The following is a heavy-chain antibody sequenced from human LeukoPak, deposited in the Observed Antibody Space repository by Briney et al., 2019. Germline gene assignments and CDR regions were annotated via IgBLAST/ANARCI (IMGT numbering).Heavy chain of an antibody. D-gene: IGHD2-2*01. CDR2: IDPSGGST. CDR1: GYTFISYY. V-gene: IGHV1-46*03. J-gene: IGHJ6*03. Sequence: ASVKVSCKASGYTFISYYIHWVRQAPGQGLEWMGIIDPSGGSTTYAQKFQGRVTMTRDTSTNTVYTQLSSLRSEDTAVYYCARRVYCTSASCYHYHYYMDVWGKGTTVTVSS. CDR3: ARRVYCTSASCYHYHYYMDV.